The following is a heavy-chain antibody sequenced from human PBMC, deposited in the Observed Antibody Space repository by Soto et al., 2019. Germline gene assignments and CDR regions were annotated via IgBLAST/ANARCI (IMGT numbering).Heavy chain of an antibody. V-gene: IGHV3-7*01. Sequence: EVQLVESGGGLVQPGGSLRLSCAASGFTFSSYWMSWVRQAPGKGLEWVANIKQDGSEKYYVDSVKGRFTISRDNAKNSLYLQMNSLRAEDTAVYYCAREGMYHYGSGGYNWFDPWGQGTLVTVSS. D-gene: IGHD3-10*01. CDR2: IKQDGSEK. CDR1: GFTFSSYW. CDR3: AREGMYHYGSGGYNWFDP. J-gene: IGHJ5*02.